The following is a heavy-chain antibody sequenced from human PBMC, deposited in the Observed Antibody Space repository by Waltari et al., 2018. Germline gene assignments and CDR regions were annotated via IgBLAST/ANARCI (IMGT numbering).Heavy chain of an antibody. D-gene: IGHD6-13*01. V-gene: IGHV1-69*05. CDR3: TRVTGGSWEGGFDP. CDR1: CRTSRIYA. Sequence: QVPLVHSGAEVKPPVSSVKVSCQASCRTSRIYANNWVRQAPVQGLEWMGGIIPVFGTANYAQRFQGRVTITTEESTSTAYMELSSLKPEDTAVYYCTRVTGGSWEGGFDPWGQGTLVTVSS. CDR2: IIPVFGTA. J-gene: IGHJ5*02.